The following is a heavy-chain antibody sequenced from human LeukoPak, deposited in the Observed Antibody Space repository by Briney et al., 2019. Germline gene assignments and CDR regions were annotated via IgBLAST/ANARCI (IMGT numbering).Heavy chain of an antibody. J-gene: IGHJ4*02. CDR3: AKQYYYDSSGYHFDY. V-gene: IGHV3-23*01. CDR1: GFTFSSYA. D-gene: IGHD3-22*01. Sequence: GGSLRLSCAASGFTFSSYAMSWVRQAPGEGLEWVSAISGSGGSTYYADSVKGRFTISRDNSKNTLYLQMNSLRAEDTAVYYCAKQYYYDSSGYHFDYWGQGTLVTVSS. CDR2: ISGSGGST.